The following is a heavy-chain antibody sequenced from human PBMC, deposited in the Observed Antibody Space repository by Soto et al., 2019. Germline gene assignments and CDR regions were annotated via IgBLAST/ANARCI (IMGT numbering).Heavy chain of an antibody. CDR2: ISSSGSNI. J-gene: IGHJ4*02. D-gene: IGHD3-3*01. CDR1: GFTFSDYY. CDR3: ARGDFWSAPETFDY. Sequence: QVLLVESGGALVKPEGSLRLSCAASGFTFSDYYMSWIRQAPGKGLEWVSYISSSGSNIYYADSVKGRFTISRDNAKNSLYLQMNSLRAEDTAVYYCARGDFWSAPETFDYWGQGTLVTVSS. V-gene: IGHV3-11*01.